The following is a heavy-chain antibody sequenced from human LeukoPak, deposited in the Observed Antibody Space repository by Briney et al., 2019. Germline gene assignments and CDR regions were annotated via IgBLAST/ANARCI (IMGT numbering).Heavy chain of an antibody. Sequence: SETLSLTCTVSGGSISSSSYYWGWIRQPPGKGLEWIGSIYYSGSTYYNPSLKSRVTISVDTSKNQFSLKLSSATAADTAVYYCARDGTSGDYWGQGTLVTVSS. V-gene: IGHV4-39*07. J-gene: IGHJ4*02. D-gene: IGHD2-2*01. CDR3: ARDGTSGDY. CDR1: GGSISSSSYY. CDR2: IYYSGST.